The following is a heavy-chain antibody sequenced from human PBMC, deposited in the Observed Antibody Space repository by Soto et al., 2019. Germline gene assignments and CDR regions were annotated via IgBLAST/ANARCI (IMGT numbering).Heavy chain of an antibody. CDR3: AIGYCSGGSCASFDY. CDR2: INAGNGNT. D-gene: IGHD2-15*01. CDR1: GYTFTSYA. J-gene: IGHJ4*02. V-gene: IGHV1-3*01. Sequence: ASVKVSCKASGYTFTSYAMHWVRQAPGQRLEWMGWINAGNGNTKYSQKFQGRVTITRDTSASTAYMELSSLRSEDTAVYYCAIGYCSGGSCASFDYWGQGTLVTVSS.